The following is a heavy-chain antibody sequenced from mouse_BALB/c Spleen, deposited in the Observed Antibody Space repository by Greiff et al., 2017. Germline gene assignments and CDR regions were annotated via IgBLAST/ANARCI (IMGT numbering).Heavy chain of an antibody. CDR3: ARDGGNSFAY. V-gene: IGHV5-9-4*01. CDR1: GFTFSSYA. J-gene: IGHJ3*01. Sequence: EVKLMESGGGLVKPGGSLKLSCAASGFTFSSYAMSWVRQSPEKRLEWVAEISSGGSYTYYPDTVTGRFTISRDNAKNTLYLEMSSLRSEDTAMYYCARDGGNSFAYWGQGTLVTVSA. D-gene: IGHD2-1*01. CDR2: ISSGGSYT.